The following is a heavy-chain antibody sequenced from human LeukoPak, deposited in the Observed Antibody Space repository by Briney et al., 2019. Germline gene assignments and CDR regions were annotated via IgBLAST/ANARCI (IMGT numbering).Heavy chain of an antibody. D-gene: IGHD1-26*01. CDR1: EFTFSSYN. J-gene: IGHJ6*03. V-gene: IGHV3-21*06. Sequence: GGSLRLSCAASEFTFSSYNMNWVRQAPGKGPEWVSSITSSSSYIYYADSVKGRFTISKDNAKNSLYLKMDSLRVEDTAVYYCARDPYSGSYGPYYXYMDVWGXXTTVXISS. CDR2: ITSSSSYI. CDR3: ARDPYSGSYGPYYXYMDV.